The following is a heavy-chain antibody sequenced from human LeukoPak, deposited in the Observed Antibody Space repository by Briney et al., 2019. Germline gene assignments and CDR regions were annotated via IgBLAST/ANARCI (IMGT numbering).Heavy chain of an antibody. V-gene: IGHV4-30-2*01. CDR1: GDSISSGGYS. D-gene: IGHD5-12*01. CDR2: IYHSGST. Sequence: PSQTLSLTCAVSGDSISSGGYSWSWIRQPPGKGLEWIGYIYHSGSTYYNPSLKSRVTISVDRSKNQFSLKLSSVTAADTAVYYCARTVATIYEDYFDYWGQGTLVTVSS. J-gene: IGHJ4*02. CDR3: ARTVATIYEDYFDY.